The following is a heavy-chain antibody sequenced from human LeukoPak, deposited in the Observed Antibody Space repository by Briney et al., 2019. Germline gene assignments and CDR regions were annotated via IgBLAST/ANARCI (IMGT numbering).Heavy chain of an antibody. CDR3: ARQGMATAGSDVFDI. J-gene: IGHJ3*02. CDR2: IYPTDSDT. V-gene: IGHV5-51*01. D-gene: IGHD6-13*01. Sequence: GESLKISCKGSGYTITTYWIGWVRQKPGKGLEWMGIIYPTDSDTRYSPSFQGQVTISVDKSVSTAYLQWSSLKASDTAMYYCARQGMATAGSDVFDIWGQGTMVTVSS. CDR1: GYTITTYW.